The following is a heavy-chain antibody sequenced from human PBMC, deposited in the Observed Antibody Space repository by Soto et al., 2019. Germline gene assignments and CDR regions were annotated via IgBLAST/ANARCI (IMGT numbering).Heavy chain of an antibody. Sequence: QVQLVESGGGVVQPGRSLRLSCEASGFTFSSYGMHWVRQAPGKGLEWVAVIWYDGSNKYYADSVKGRFTISRDNYKNTLYLQMNSLRAEDTAVYYCARDYGDIVATIEPGAHPDYWGQGTLVTVSS. D-gene: IGHD5-12*01. J-gene: IGHJ4*02. CDR1: GFTFSSYG. CDR3: ARDYGDIVATIEPGAHPDY. CDR2: IWYDGSNK. V-gene: IGHV3-33*01.